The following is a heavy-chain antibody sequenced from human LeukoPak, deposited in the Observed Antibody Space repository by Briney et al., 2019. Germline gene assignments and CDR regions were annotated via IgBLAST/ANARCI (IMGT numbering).Heavy chain of an antibody. D-gene: IGHD5/OR15-5a*01. CDR3: AKSVRLYYFMDV. Sequence: PGGPLRLSCEASGFPLDSYAMSWVRQAPGKGLEWFSASSGSGSATYYADSVKGRFTISRDNSENTLYLQMNFLRAEDTAVYYCAKSVRLYYFMDVWGTGTTVTVSS. J-gene: IGHJ6*03. V-gene: IGHV3-23*01. CDR2: SSGSGSAT. CDR1: GFPLDSYA.